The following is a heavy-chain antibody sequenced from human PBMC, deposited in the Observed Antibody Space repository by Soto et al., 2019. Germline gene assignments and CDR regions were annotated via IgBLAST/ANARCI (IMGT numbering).Heavy chain of an antibody. Sequence: QLLLVESGGGVVQPGRSLRLSCAASGFIFSNYDMHWVRQAPGKGLEWVAFISYDGSDKYYADSVKGRFTISRDNSKFSFYHQMNILSLAHKAVYYCAVIIPLGGVFVDWGQGTLVTVSS. J-gene: IGHJ4*02. D-gene: IGHD3-16*02. V-gene: IGHV3-30*03. CDR1: GFIFSNYD. CDR3: AVIIPLGGVFVD. CDR2: ISYDGSDK.